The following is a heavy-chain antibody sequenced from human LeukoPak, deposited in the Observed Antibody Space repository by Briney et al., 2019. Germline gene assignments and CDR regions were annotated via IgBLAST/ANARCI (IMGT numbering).Heavy chain of an antibody. V-gene: IGHV4-59*01. CDR2: IYYSGST. CDR1: GGSISSYY. Sequence: KSSETLSLTCTVSGGSISSYYWSWIRQPPGKGLEWIGYIYYSGSTNYNPSLKSRVTISVDTSKNQFSLKLSSVTAADTAVYYCARAGTVEAFDIWGQGTMVTVSS. CDR3: ARAGTVEAFDI. J-gene: IGHJ3*02.